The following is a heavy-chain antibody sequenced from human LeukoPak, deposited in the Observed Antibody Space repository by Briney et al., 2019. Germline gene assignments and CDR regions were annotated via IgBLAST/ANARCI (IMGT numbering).Heavy chain of an antibody. V-gene: IGHV1-2*02. CDR3: ARDCSSTSCREDYYYYMDV. Sequence: ASVKVSCKASGYTFTGYYMHWVRQAPGQGLEWMGWINPNSGGTNYAQKFQGRVTMTRDTSISTAYMELSRLRSDDTAVYYCARDCSSTSCREDYYYYMDVWGKGTTVTVSS. D-gene: IGHD2-2*01. J-gene: IGHJ6*03. CDR2: INPNSGGT. CDR1: GYTFTGYY.